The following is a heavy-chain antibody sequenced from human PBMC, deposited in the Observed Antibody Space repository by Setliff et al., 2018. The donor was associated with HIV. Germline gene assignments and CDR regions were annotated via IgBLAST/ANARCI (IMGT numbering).Heavy chain of an antibody. CDR1: GFTFSSHA. CDR2: IWYDGSNK. CDR3: ARDRYSAYEPFDC. J-gene: IGHJ4*02. D-gene: IGHD5-12*01. Sequence: PGGSLRLSCAASGFTFSSHAMHWVRQAPGKGLEWVALIWYDGSNKFYADSVKGRFTISRDNSKNTLYLQMNSLRAEDTAIYYCARDRYSAYEPFDCWGQGTLVTVSS. V-gene: IGHV3-33*01.